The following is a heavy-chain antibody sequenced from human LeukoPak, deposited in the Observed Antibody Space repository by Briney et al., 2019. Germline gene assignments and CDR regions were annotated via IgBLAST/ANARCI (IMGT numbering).Heavy chain of an antibody. V-gene: IGHV3-30*03. J-gene: IGHJ3*02. CDR2: ISDDGTRK. CDR3: AREFSGYAFDI. Sequence: GRSLRLSCAASGFSFSSYGIHWVRLAPGKGLEWVAVISDDGTRKYYADSVQGRFTISRDNSRNTLYLQMNSLRAEDMAVYYCAREFSGYAFDIWGQGTMVTVSS. D-gene: IGHD5-12*01. CDR1: GFSFSSYG.